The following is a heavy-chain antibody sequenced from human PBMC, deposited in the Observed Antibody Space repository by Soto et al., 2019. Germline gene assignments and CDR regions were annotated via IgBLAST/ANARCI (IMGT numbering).Heavy chain of an antibody. CDR3: ARDTYYYDSSGPPVDAFDI. V-gene: IGHV4-31*03. CDR2: IYYSGST. D-gene: IGHD3-22*01. CDR1: GGSISSGGYY. J-gene: IGHJ3*02. Sequence: SLTCTVSGGSISSGGYYWSWIRQHPGKGLEWIGYIYYSGSTNYNPSLKSRVIISVDTSKNQFSLRLSSVTAADTAVYYCARDTYYYDSSGPPVDAFDIWGQGTMVTVSS.